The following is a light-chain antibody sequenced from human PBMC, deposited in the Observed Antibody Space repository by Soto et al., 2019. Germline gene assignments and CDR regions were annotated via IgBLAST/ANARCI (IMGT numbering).Light chain of an antibody. J-gene: IGLJ2*01. Sequence: QSALTQPASVSGSPRQSITISCTGTSSDIGTYDYVSWYQHHPGKAPKLMIYEVTNRPSGVSDRFSGSKSGKTASLTISGLQAEDEADYYCSSYTTTTTPVVFGGGTKLTVL. V-gene: IGLV2-14*01. CDR3: SSYTTTTTPVV. CDR2: EVT. CDR1: SSDIGTYDY.